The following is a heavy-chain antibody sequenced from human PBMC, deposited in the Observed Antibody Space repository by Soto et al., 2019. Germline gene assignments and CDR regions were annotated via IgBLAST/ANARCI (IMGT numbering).Heavy chain of an antibody. J-gene: IGHJ4*02. D-gene: IGHD3-22*01. Sequence: SETLSLTCTVSGGSISTYYWSWVRQPPGKGLEWIAYVYYDGRTNFNPSLKSRVAIFVDTSEDQFSLKLRSVTAADTAVYFCARGEPYYYDTSGLEYLDSFDLSGRGTPVTVS. CDR2: VYYDGRT. CDR3: ARGEPYYYDTSGLEYLDSFDL. CDR1: GGSISTYY. V-gene: IGHV4-59*12.